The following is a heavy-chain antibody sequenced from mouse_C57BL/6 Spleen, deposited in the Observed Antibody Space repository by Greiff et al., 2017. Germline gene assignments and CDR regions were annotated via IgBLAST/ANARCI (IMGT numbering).Heavy chain of an antibody. D-gene: IGHD2-4*01. CDR3: ARRYYDYYYFDY. CDR1: GFTFSDYG. Sequence: DVKLQESGGGLVKPGGSLKLSCAASGFTFSDYGMHWVRQAPEKGLEWVAYISSGSSTIYYADTVKGRFTISRDNAKNTLFLQMTSLRSEDTAMYYCARRYYDYYYFDYWGQGTTLTVSS. J-gene: IGHJ2*01. V-gene: IGHV5-17*01. CDR2: ISSGSSTI.